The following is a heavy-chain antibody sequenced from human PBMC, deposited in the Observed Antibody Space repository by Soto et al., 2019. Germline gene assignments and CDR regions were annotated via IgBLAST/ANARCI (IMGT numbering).Heavy chain of an antibody. D-gene: IGHD3-10*01. CDR2: IYYSGST. J-gene: IGHJ6*02. CDR3: ARGPNYYGSGSYDDYYYYYGMDV. Sequence: SETLSLTCTVPGGSISSYYWSWIRQPPGKGLEWIGYIYYSGSTNYNPSLKSRVTISVDTSKNQFSLKLSSVTAADTAVYYCARGPNYYGSGSYDDYYYYYGMDVWGQGTTVT. CDR1: GGSISSYY. V-gene: IGHV4-59*01.